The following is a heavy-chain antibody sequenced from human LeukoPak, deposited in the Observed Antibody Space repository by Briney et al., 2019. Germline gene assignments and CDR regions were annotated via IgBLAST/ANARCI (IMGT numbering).Heavy chain of an antibody. D-gene: IGHD6-13*01. CDR2: ISSSSSYI. CDR3: IGIAAAGTYRSFDY. J-gene: IGHJ4*02. V-gene: IGHV3-21*01. CDR1: GFTFSSYW. Sequence: GGSLRLSCAASGFTFSSYWMSWVRQAPGKGLEWVSSISSSSSYIYYADSVKGRFTISRDNAKNSLYLQMNSLRAEDTAVYYCIGIAAAGTYRSFDYWGQGTLVTVSS.